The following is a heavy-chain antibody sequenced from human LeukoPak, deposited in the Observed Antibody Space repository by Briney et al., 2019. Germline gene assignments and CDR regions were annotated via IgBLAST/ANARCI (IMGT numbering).Heavy chain of an antibody. CDR1: GGSISSGGYY. CDR3: ARVDYFDKWLWAQPPRSFDP. CDR2: ISHSGGT. D-gene: IGHD3-9*01. Sequence: SETLSLTCTVSGGSISSGGYYWSWIRQPPGKGLEWIGYISHSGGTYYNPSLKSRVTISVDRSKIQFSLKLSSVTAADTAVYFCARVDYFDKWLWAQPPRSFDPWGQGTLVTVSS. V-gene: IGHV4-30-2*01. J-gene: IGHJ5*02.